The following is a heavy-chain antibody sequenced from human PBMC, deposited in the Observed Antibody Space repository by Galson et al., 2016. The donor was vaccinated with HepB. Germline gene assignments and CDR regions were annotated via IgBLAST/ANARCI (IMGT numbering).Heavy chain of an antibody. CDR1: GFTFRSYA. J-gene: IGHJ4*02. CDR3: AKVLSDSSGYYRDPFDS. CDR2: ISGNGGST. V-gene: IGHV3-23*01. D-gene: IGHD3-22*01. Sequence: SLRLSCAASGFTFRSYAMSWVRQAPGKGLEWVSVISGNGGSTTYADSEKGRFTISRDNSKNTLYWQMNSLRAEDTAVYYCAKVLSDSSGYYRDPFDSWGQGTLVTVSS.